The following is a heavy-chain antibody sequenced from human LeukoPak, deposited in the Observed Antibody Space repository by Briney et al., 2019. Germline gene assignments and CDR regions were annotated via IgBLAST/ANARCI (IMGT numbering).Heavy chain of an antibody. D-gene: IGHD1-1*01. Sequence: SVKVSCKASGGTFSSYGISWVRQAPRQGLEWMGGIIPIFDTAKYAQKLQGRVTITADESTSAAYMELSSLRSEDTAVYYCAREGTTDNWFDPWGQGTLVTVSS. J-gene: IGHJ5*02. CDR1: GGTFSSYG. CDR3: AREGTTDNWFDP. CDR2: IIPIFDTA. V-gene: IGHV1-69*13.